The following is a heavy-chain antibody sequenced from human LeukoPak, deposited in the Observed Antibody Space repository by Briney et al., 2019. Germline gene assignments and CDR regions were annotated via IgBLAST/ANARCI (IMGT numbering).Heavy chain of an antibody. Sequence: GASVKVSCKAYGYTFTGYIMHWVRQAPGQGLEWMGWINPNSGDTKYTQKFQGRVTLTRDTSISTAYMELNRLRSDDTAVYYCARPGLNNSSGWYGGDYCGQEALVTAS. V-gene: IGHV1-2*02. CDR3: ARPGLNNSSGWYGGDY. D-gene: IGHD6-19*01. J-gene: IGHJ4*02. CDR2: INPNSGDT. CDR1: GYTFTGYI.